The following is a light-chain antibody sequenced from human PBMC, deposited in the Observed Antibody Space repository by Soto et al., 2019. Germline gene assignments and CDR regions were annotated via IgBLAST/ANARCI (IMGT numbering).Light chain of an antibody. CDR1: SSDVGAYNY. Sequence: QSVLPQPASVSGSPGQSITISCTGTSSDVGAYNYVSWYQQHPGKAPKLMIYDVTNRPSGVSNRFSGSKSDNTASLTISGLQAEDEADYFCSSHSKLTPYVFGTGTKVTVL. CDR2: DVT. J-gene: IGLJ1*01. V-gene: IGLV2-14*01. CDR3: SSHSKLTPYV.